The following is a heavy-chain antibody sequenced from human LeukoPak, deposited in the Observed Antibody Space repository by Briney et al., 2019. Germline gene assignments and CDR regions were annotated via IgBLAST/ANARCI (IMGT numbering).Heavy chain of an antibody. CDR3: ARDSPYSSSWYPLDY. CDR1: GYTFTSYY. J-gene: IGHJ4*02. Sequence: ASVKVSCKASGYTFTSYYMHWVRQAPGQGLEWMGIINPSGGSTNYAQKFQGRVTMTRGTSTSTVYMELSSLRSEDTAVYYCARDSPYSSSWYPLDYWGQGTLVTVSS. CDR2: INPSGGST. D-gene: IGHD6-13*01. V-gene: IGHV1-46*01.